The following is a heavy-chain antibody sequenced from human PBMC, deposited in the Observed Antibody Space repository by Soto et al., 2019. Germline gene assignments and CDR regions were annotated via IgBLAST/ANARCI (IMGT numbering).Heavy chain of an antibody. J-gene: IGHJ6*02. CDR1: GFTFSSYG. D-gene: IGHD6-19*01. V-gene: IGHV3-30*18. CDR3: AKDFVHSSGWYDYYYGMDV. CDR2: ISYDGSNK. Sequence: PVGSLRLSCAASGFTFSSYGMHWVRQAPGKGLEWVAVISYDGSNKYYADSVKGRFTISRDNSKNTLYLQMNSLRAEDTAVYYCAKDFVHSSGWYDYYYGMDVWGQGTTVTVSS.